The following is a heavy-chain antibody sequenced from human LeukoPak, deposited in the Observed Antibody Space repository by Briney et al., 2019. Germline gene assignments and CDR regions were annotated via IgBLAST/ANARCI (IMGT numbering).Heavy chain of an antibody. V-gene: IGHV1-46*01. CDR3: ARAVSSTWSFDF. CDR1: GYTFTSYY. Sequence: ASVKVSCKASGYTFTSYYMHWVRQAPGQGLVWMGIINPGGGSTNYAQKFQGRVTMTRDTSTSTVYMEVSSLRSEDTAVYYCARAVSSTWSFDFWGQGTLVTVSS. CDR2: INPGGGST. J-gene: IGHJ4*02. D-gene: IGHD6-13*01.